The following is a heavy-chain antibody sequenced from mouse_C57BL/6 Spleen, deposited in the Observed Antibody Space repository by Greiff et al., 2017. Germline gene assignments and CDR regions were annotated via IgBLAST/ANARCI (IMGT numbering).Heavy chain of an antibody. CDR3: ARSRGYDYDEGDYYAMDY. CDR2: IHPNSGST. Sequence: VQLQQPGAELVKPGASVKLSCKASGYTFTSYWMHWVKQRPGQGLEWIGMIHPNSGSTNYNEKFKSKATLTVDKSSSTAYMQLSSLTSEDSAVYYCARSRGYDYDEGDYYAMDYWGQGTSVTVSS. V-gene: IGHV1-64*01. CDR1: GYTFTSYW. D-gene: IGHD2-4*01. J-gene: IGHJ4*01.